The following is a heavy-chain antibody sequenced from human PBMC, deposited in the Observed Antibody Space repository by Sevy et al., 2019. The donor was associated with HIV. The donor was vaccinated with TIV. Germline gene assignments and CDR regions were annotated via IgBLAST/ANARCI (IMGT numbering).Heavy chain of an antibody. Sequence: ASVKVSGRTSGYTFTTYDINWVRQATGQGLEWMGWMNPSRGNTGSAQKFQGRLTMTRDTSTSTAYMELSSLESQDTAVYYCARRRGFGELLGLGYWGQGTLVTVSS. CDR1: GYTFTTYD. D-gene: IGHD3-10*01. J-gene: IGHJ4*02. CDR3: ARRRGFGELLGLGY. V-gene: IGHV1-8*01. CDR2: MNPSRGNT.